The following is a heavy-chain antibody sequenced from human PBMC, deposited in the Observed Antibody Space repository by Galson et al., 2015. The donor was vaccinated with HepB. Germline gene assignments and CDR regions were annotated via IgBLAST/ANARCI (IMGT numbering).Heavy chain of an antibody. D-gene: IGHD7-27*01. J-gene: IGHJ4*02. V-gene: IGHV1-2*04. CDR2: INPNSGGT. CDR1: GYTFTSYY. Sequence: SVKVSCKASGYTFTSYYMHWVRQAPGQGLEWMGWINPNSGGTNYAQKFQGWVTMTRDTSVSTAYMELSRLRSDDTAVYYCARDWGSGGVDYWGQGTLVTVSS. CDR3: ARDWGSGGVDY.